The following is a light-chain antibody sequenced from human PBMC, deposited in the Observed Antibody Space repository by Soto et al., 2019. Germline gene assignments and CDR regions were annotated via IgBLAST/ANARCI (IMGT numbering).Light chain of an antibody. J-gene: IGLJ1*01. CDR2: EGS. V-gene: IGLV2-23*01. CDR3: CSYAGSSTYNYV. Sequence: QSALTQPASVSGSPGQSITISCTGTSSDVGSYNLVSWYQQHPGKAPKLMIYEGSKRPSGVSNRFSGSKSGNTASLTISGLQAEDEADYYCCSYAGSSTYNYVLGTGTKLTVL. CDR1: SSDVGSYNL.